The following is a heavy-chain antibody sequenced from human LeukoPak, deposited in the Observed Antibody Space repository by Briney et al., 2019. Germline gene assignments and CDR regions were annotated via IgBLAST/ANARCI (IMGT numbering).Heavy chain of an antibody. J-gene: IGHJ4*02. CDR2: INSDGSST. V-gene: IGHV3-74*01. CDR3: ARDKWVYSSGWPVDY. D-gene: IGHD6-19*01. Sequence: PGGSLRLSCAASGFIFSSYGMHWVRQAPGKGLVWVSRINSDGSSTSYADSVKGRFAISRDNAKNTLYLQMNSLRAEDTAVYYCARDKWVYSSGWPVDYWGQGTLVTVSS. CDR1: GFIFSSYG.